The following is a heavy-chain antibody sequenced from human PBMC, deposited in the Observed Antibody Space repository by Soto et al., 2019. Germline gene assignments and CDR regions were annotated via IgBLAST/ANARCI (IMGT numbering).Heavy chain of an antibody. CDR2: IYHSGST. J-gene: IGHJ6*02. CDR3: ARDPEAGRPDYHYYYGMDV. Sequence: SETLSLTCAVSGGSISSSNWWSWVRQPPGKGLEWIGEIYHSGSTNYNPSLKSRVTISVDKSKNQFSLKLSSVTAADTAVYYCARDPEAGRPDYHYYYGMDVWGQGTTVTVS. V-gene: IGHV4-4*02. D-gene: IGHD6-13*01. CDR1: GGSISSSNW.